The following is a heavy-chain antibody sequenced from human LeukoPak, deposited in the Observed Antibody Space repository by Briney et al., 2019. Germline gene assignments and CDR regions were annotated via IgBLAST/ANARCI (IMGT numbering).Heavy chain of an antibody. CDR1: GFTVSSNY. CDR2: IYSGGST. Sequence: GGSLRLSCAASGFTVSSNYMSWVRQAPGKGLEWVSVIYSGGSTYYADSVKGRFTISRDNSKNTLYLQMNSLRAEDTAVYYCGKESIAAAVRHYYYYYYMDVWGKGTTVTVSS. D-gene: IGHD6-13*01. J-gene: IGHJ6*03. V-gene: IGHV3-53*01. CDR3: GKESIAAAVRHYYYYYYMDV.